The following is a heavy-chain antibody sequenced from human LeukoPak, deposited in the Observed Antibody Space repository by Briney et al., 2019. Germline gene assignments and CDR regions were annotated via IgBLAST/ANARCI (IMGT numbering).Heavy chain of an antibody. V-gene: IGHV1-46*01. J-gene: IGHJ6*03. CDR2: INPSDGAT. Sequence: ASVKVSCKASGYTFTMYYIHWVRQAPGQGLEWMGMINPSDGATTYAQRFQGRVTMTRDMSTTTVYMDLRSPRSDDTAVYFCAREQRVGLSANLGGLFASYYTYYYMDVWGRGTTVTVSS. D-gene: IGHD3-16*01. CDR3: AREQRVGLSANLGGLFASYYTYYYMDV. CDR1: GYTFTMYY.